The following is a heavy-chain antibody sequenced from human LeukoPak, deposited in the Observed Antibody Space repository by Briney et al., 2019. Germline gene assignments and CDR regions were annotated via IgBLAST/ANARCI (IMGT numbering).Heavy chain of an antibody. V-gene: IGHV1-69*13. D-gene: IGHD4-23*01. CDR2: IIPIFDTA. Sequence: SVKVSCKASGGTFNSNAISWVRQAPGQGLEWMGGIIPIFDTANYEQKFQGRVTITADESTSTAYMELSSLRSDDTAVYYCARAPLTTVGPYDYWGQGTLVTVSS. CDR3: ARAPLTTVGPYDY. CDR1: GGTFNSNA. J-gene: IGHJ4*02.